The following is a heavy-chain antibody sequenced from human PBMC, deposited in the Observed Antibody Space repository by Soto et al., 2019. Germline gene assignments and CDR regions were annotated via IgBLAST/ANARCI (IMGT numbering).Heavy chain of an antibody. J-gene: IGHJ6*02. V-gene: IGHV4-4*02. CDR2: IYHSGST. Sequence: QVQLQESGPGLVKPSGTLSLTCAVSGGSISSSNCWRWVRQPPGKGLEWIGEIYHSGSTNFNPSLKSRVTISVDKSKNQFSLKLNSVTAADTAVYYCARVSGSYYYGIDVWGQGTTVTVSS. CDR3: ARVSGSYYYGIDV. CDR1: GGSISSSNC.